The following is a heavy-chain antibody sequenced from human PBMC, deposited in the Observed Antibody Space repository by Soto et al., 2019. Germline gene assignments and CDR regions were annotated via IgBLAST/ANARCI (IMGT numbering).Heavy chain of an antibody. Sequence: PGGSLRLSCVACGSIFSNFAVSWVRRAPWRGLEWVSSISAASVSTYYADSAKGRLTISRDNYRSTLYLEISSLRAEDSAMYYCAKAESCSRGGCFAVFDSWGQGNQVAFSS. V-gene: IGHV3-23*01. J-gene: IGHJ4*02. CDR3: AKAESCSRGGCFAVFDS. CDR1: GSIFSNFA. CDR2: ISAASVST. D-gene: IGHD2-15*01.